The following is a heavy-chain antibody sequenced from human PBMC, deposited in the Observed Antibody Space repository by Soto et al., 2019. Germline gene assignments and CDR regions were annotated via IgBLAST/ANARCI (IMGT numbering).Heavy chain of an antibody. V-gene: IGHV3-11*01. CDR3: AGDPFYYASYY. D-gene: IGHD3-10*01. J-gene: IGHJ4*02. CDR2: ISQSGDTI. CDR1: GFRFIDHY. Sequence: GGSLSLSCATSGFRFIDHYMTWSRQAPGKGLEWVSYISQSGDTIYYADSVKGRFTVSRDNALNSLYLQMNSLRAEDTAVYYCAGDPFYYASYYWGQGTLVTVSS.